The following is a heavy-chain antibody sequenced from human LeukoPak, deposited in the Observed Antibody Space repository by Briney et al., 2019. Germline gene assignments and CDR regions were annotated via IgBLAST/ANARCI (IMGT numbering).Heavy chain of an antibody. CDR1: GFTSSDYR. V-gene: IGHV3-21*01. Sequence: VESPSLSCAASGFTSSDYRMNWVCEAPGKGLEWVSSFSRRSSYIDYADSVKGRFTISGNNAKNSLYLQMNSLRVDDTAVYYCAKVAAAVPGHYYFDYWGQGTLVTVSS. CDR2: FSRRSSYI. CDR3: AKVAAAVPGHYYFDY. J-gene: IGHJ4*02. D-gene: IGHD3-9*01.